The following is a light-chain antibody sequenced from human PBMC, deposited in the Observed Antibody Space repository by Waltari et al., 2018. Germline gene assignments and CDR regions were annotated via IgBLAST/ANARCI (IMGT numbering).Light chain of an antibody. V-gene: IGKV1-13*02. CDR3: QQFNGYPVT. Sequence: AIQLTQSPSSLSASVGDRVTITSRASQGITTTLAWYQQKAGKPPKLLIYDASTLESGGPSRFSGSGSGPAFTLTIHCLQPEDVATYYCQQFNGYPVTLGQGTKIQIK. CDR2: DAS. J-gene: IGKJ2*01. CDR1: QGITTT.